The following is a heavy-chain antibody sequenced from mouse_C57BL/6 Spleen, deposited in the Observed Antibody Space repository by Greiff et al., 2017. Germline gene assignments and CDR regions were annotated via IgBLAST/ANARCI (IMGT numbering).Heavy chain of an antibody. Sequence: DVKLVESGGGLVKPGGSLKLSCAASGFTFSSYAMSWVRQTPEKRLEWVATISDGGSYTYYPDNVKGRFTISRDNAKNNLYLQMSHLKSEDTAMYYCASRDSSGYVNWYFDVWGTGTTVTVSS. D-gene: IGHD3-2*02. J-gene: IGHJ1*03. CDR2: ISDGGSYT. CDR3: ASRDSSGYVNWYFDV. V-gene: IGHV5-4*03. CDR1: GFTFSSYA.